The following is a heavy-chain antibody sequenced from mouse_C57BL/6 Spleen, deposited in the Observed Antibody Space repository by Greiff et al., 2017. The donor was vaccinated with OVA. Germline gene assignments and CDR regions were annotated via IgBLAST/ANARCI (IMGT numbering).Heavy chain of an antibody. J-gene: IGHJ1*03. V-gene: IGHV1-85*01. CDR2: LYPRDGST. Sequence: QVQLQQSGPELVKPGASVKLSCKASGYTFTSYDINWVKQRPGQGLEWIGWLYPRDGSTKYTEKFKGKATLTVDTSSSTAYMELHSLTSEDSAVYFCARYYYGSSLYWYFDVWGTGTTVTVSS. CDR3: ARYYYGSSLYWYFDV. D-gene: IGHD1-1*01. CDR1: GYTFTSYD.